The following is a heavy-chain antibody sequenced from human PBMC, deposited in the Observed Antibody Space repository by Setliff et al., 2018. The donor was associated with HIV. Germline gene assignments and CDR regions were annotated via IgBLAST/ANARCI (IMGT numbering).Heavy chain of an antibody. Sequence: PGGSLRLSCEASGFRVTDTYMAWVRQAPGEGLEWVTLIYKAGKTYYADFVKGRFTIARDDTKNTVSLQMTNLEPGDTAMYYCAKYDWSEGSYPSDYLDSWGQGTLVTVSS. CDR3: AKYDWSEGSYPSDYLDS. D-gene: IGHD3-16*01. J-gene: IGHJ4*02. V-gene: IGHV3-53*01. CDR2: IYKAGKT. CDR1: GFRVTDTY.